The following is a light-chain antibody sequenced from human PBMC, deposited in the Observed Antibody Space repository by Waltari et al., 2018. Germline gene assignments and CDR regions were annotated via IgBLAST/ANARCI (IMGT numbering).Light chain of an antibody. V-gene: IGKV3-11*01. J-gene: IGKJ2*01. CDR2: DTS. CDR1: QSVSSY. Sequence: EIVLTQSPATLSLSPGESATLSCSASQSVSSYLAWYQQKPGQAPRLLIYDTSNRATGIPARFSGSGSGTDFTLTISSLEPEDFAVYYCQQRSNWPYTFGQGTKLEIK. CDR3: QQRSNWPYT.